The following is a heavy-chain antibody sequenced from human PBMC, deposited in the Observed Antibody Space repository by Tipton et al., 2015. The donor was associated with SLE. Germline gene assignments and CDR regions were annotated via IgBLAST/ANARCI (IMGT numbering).Heavy chain of an antibody. CDR1: GFTFSSYT. V-gene: IGHV3-30*04. CDR3: ARGRTGE. Sequence: SLRLSCAASGFTFSSYTLHWVRQAPGKGLEWVAVMSYDGTNKKCADSVNGRFTISRDNSKNSVFLQMNSLRVEDTGVYYCARGRTGEWGQGTLVTVSS. J-gene: IGHJ4*02. D-gene: IGHD7-27*01. CDR2: MSYDGTNK.